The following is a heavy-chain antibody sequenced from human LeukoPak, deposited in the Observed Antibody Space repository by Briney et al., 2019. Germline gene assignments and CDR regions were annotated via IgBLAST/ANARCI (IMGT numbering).Heavy chain of an antibody. CDR1: GGTFSSYA. V-gene: IGHV1-69*13. J-gene: IGHJ6*02. D-gene: IGHD6-13*01. Sequence: ASVKVSCKASGGTFSSYAISWVRQAPGQGLEWMGGIIPIFGTANYAQKFQGRVTITADESTSTAYMELSSLRSEDTAVYYCARERIAAAAPYYYYGMDVWGQGTTVTVSS. CDR3: ARERIAAAAPYYYYGMDV. CDR2: IIPIFGTA.